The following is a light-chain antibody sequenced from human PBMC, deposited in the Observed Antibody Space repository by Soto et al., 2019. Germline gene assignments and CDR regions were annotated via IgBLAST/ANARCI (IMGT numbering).Light chain of an antibody. J-gene: IGKJ1*01. CDR2: KAY. Sequence: DIQITQSPSSLSASGGDRVTITCRASQNIGVYLNWYQQKPGKAPKLLIYKAYTLKSGVPSRFSGSGSGTDFTLTIARLEPEDFAVYYCHPYGSSPQMFGPGTKVDIK. CDR1: QNIGVY. V-gene: IGKV1-5*03. CDR3: HPYGSSPQM.